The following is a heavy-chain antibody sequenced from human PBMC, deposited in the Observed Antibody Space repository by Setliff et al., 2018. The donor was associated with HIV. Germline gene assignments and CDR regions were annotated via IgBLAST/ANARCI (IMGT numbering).Heavy chain of an antibody. V-gene: IGHV1-69*02. Sequence: ASVKVSCKASRSTFNSHTINWVRQAPGQGLDWMGRIIPILGVANYAQRFQGKVTITADKSTSTAYMELTSLRFDDTAMYYCSGGRCYSTPDYYYHYGMDVWGQGTTVTVSS. J-gene: IGHJ6*02. D-gene: IGHD2-15*01. CDR2: IIPILGVA. CDR1: RSTFNSHT. CDR3: SGGRCYSTPDYYYHYGMDV.